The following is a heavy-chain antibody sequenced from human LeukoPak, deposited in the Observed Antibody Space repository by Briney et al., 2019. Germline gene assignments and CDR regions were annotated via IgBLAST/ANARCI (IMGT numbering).Heavy chain of an antibody. V-gene: IGHV3-30-3*01. D-gene: IGHD3-3*02. CDR1: GFTFSSYA. Sequence: GGSLRLSCAASGFTFSSYAMHWVRQAPGKELEWVAVISYDGSNKYYADSVKGRFTISRDNSKNTLYLQMNSLRAEDTAVYYCASSILASRPYFDYWGQGTLVTVSS. J-gene: IGHJ4*02. CDR2: ISYDGSNK. CDR3: ASSILASRPYFDY.